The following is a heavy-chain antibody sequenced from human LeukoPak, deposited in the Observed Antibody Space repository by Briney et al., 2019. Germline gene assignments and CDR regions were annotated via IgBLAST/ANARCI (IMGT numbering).Heavy chain of an antibody. V-gene: IGHV4-4*07. CDR2: IYTSGST. J-gene: IGHJ5*02. CDR1: GGSISSYY. D-gene: IGHD1-7*01. CDR3: ARGRRGSNWNYLLGWFDP. Sequence: SETLSLTCTVSGGSISSYYWSWIRQPAGKGLEWIGRIYTSGSTNYNPSLKSRVTMSVDTSKNQFSLKLNSVTAADTAVYYCARGRRGSNWNYLLGWFDPWGQGTLVTVSS.